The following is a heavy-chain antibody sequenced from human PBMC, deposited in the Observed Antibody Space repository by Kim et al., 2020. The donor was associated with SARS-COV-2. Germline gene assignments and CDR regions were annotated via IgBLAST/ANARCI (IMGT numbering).Heavy chain of an antibody. V-gene: IGHV5-51*01. CDR1: GYSFARYW. CDR3: ATTLLNYYDSDGYFAFDI. D-gene: IGHD3-22*01. Sequence: GESLKISCKGSGYSFARYWIGWVRQMPGKDLEWMGIIYPGDSDTRYSPSFQGQVTISAGKSISTAYLQWSSMKASDTAMYYCATTLLNYYDSDGYFAFDIWGQGTMVTVSS. J-gene: IGHJ3*02. CDR2: IYPGDSDT.